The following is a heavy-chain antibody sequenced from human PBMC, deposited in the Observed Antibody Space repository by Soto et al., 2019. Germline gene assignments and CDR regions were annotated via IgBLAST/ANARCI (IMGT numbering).Heavy chain of an antibody. Sequence: QVQLVESGGGVVQPGRSLRLSCAASGFTFSSYGMHWVRQAPGKGLEWVAVISYDGSNKYYADSVKGRFTISRDNSKNTLYLQMNSLRAEDTAVYYCAKDPDYRKIAAAEVNWFDPWGQGTLVTVS. J-gene: IGHJ5*02. CDR2: ISYDGSNK. CDR1: GFTFSSYG. CDR3: AKDPDYRKIAAAEVNWFDP. V-gene: IGHV3-30*18. D-gene: IGHD6-13*01.